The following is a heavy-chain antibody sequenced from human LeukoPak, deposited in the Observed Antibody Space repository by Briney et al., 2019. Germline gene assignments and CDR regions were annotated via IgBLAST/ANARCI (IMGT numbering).Heavy chain of an antibody. CDR2: ISGSSSYI. V-gene: IGHV3-21*01. CDR1: GFTFSSYA. J-gene: IGHJ3*02. CDR3: ARDLMGADGFDI. Sequence: GGSLRLSCAASGFTFSSYAMSWVRQAPGKGLEWVSAISGSSSYIYYADSVKGRFTISRDNAKNSLYLQMNSLRAEDTAVYYCARDLMGADGFDIWGQGTMVTVSS. D-gene: IGHD3-10*01.